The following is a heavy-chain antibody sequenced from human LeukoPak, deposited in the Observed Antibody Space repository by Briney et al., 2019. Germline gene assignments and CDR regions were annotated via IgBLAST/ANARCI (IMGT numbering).Heavy chain of an antibody. J-gene: IGHJ3*02. V-gene: IGHV3-53*01. CDR1: GFTVSSNY. CDR2: IYSGGST. D-gene: IGHD3-22*01. CDR3: ARTPPLLRGAFDI. Sequence: GWSLRLSCAASGFTVSSNYMSWVRQAPGKGLEWVSVIYSGGSTYYADSVKGRFTISRDNSKNTLYLQMNSLRAEDTAVYYCARTPPLLRGAFDIWGQGTMVTVSS.